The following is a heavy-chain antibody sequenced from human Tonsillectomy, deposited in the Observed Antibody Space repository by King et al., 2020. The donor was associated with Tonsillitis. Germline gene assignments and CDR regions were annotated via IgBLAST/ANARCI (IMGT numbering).Heavy chain of an antibody. CDR1: GYTFTSYG. CDR2: ISAYNGNT. V-gene: IGHV1-18*01. Sequence: QLVQSGAEMKKPGASVRVSCKASGYTFTSYGITWVRQAPGQGLEWMGWISAYNGNTNYAQKFQGRVTMTTDTATSSAYMELRSLRSDDTAVYYCARDTYYYDSSGNWFDPWGQGTLVTVSS. J-gene: IGHJ5*02. D-gene: IGHD3-22*01. CDR3: ARDTYYYDSSGNWFDP.